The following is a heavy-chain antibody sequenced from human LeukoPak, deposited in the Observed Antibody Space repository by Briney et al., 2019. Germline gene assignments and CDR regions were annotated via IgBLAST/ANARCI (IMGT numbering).Heavy chain of an antibody. V-gene: IGHV4-4*07. CDR3: ARVKPGDSSTSFDP. J-gene: IGHJ5*02. D-gene: IGHD2-15*01. CDR1: GDSISSYY. Sequence: PSETLSLTCTVSGDSISSYYWSWIRQPAGKGMEWIGRFYIGGITNYNPSFKSRVTMSVDTSKNQFSLKLTSMTAADTAVYYCARVKPGDSSTSFDPWGQGTLVTVSS. CDR2: FYIGGIT.